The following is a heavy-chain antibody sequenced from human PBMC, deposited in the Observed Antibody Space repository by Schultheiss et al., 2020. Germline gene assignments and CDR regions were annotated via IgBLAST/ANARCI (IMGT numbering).Heavy chain of an antibody. J-gene: IGHJ6*02. Sequence: SETLSLTCAVYGGSFSGYYWSWIRQPPGKGLEWIGQIYSSGSTNYNSSLKSRITMSIDTSKNQFSLKLSSVTAADTAVYYCARDGVATTYYYYYGMDVWGQGTTVTVSS. V-gene: IGHV4-34*10. D-gene: IGHD5-24*01. CDR2: IYSSGST. CDR3: ARDGVATTYYYYYGMDV. CDR1: GGSFSGYY.